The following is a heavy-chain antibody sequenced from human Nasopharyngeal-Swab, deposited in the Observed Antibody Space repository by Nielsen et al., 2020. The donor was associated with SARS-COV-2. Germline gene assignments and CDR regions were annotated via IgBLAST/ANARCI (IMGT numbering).Heavy chain of an antibody. Sequence: GSLRLSCVASGFSFSSYSMHWVRQDPGKGLEWVAVMSNDGTNEYYVDSVKGRFSISRDNSKDTVYLQMASLKPEDTAVYYCARDRESIFWSGYSFDYWGQGILVTVSS. CDR1: GFSFSSYS. CDR2: MSNDGTNE. D-gene: IGHD3/OR15-3a*01. V-gene: IGHV3-30-3*01. CDR3: ARDRESIFWSGYSFDY. J-gene: IGHJ4*02.